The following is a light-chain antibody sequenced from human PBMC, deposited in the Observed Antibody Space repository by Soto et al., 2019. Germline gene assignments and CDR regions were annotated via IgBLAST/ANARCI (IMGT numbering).Light chain of an antibody. Sequence: EIVLTQSPGTLSLSPGERATLSCRASQSVSSSYLAWYQQKPGQAPRLLIYGASSRATGIPDRFSGSGSGTDFTLTISRLEPEDFAVYYCQQYGSSPPDLIVTFGQGTKVEIK. CDR1: QSVSSSY. CDR3: QQYGSSPPDLIVT. V-gene: IGKV3-20*01. J-gene: IGKJ1*01. CDR2: GAS.